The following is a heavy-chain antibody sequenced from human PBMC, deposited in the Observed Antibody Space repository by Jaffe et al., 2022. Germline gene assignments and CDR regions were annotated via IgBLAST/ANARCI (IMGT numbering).Heavy chain of an antibody. Sequence: QVQLQESGPGLVKPSGTLSLTCAVSGGSISSSNWWSWVRQPPGKGLEWIGEIYHSGSTNYNPSLKSRVTISVDKSKNQFSLKLSSVTAADTAVYYCARVGCSSTSCYADAFDIWGQGTMVTVSS. CDR3: ARVGCSSTSCYADAFDI. D-gene: IGHD2-2*01. CDR2: IYHSGST. CDR1: GGSISSSNW. J-gene: IGHJ3*02. V-gene: IGHV4-4*02.